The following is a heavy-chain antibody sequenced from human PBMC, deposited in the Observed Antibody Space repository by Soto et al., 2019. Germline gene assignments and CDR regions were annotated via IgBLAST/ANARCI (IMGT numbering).Heavy chain of an antibody. Sequence: SETLSLTCTVSGFSISSYYWSWSRQPPGKGLEWIGYIYYSGSTNYNPSLKSRVTISVDTSKNQFSLKLSSVTAADTAVYYCARGEQWLVRFDYWGQGTLVTVSS. CDR3: ARGEQWLVRFDY. D-gene: IGHD6-19*01. CDR2: IYYSGST. CDR1: GFSISSYY. J-gene: IGHJ4*02. V-gene: IGHV4-59*01.